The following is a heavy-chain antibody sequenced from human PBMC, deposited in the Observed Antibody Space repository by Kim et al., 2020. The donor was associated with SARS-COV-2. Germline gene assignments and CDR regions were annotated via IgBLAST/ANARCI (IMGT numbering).Heavy chain of an antibody. D-gene: IGHD6-13*01. CDR2: INAGNGNT. Sequence: ASVKVSCKASGYTFTSYAMHWVRQAPGQRLEWMGWINAGNGNTKYSQKFQGRVTITRDTSASTAYMELSSLRSEDTAVYYCARVGGYSSSWYGFDYWGQGTLVTVSS. CDR3: ARVGGYSSSWYGFDY. V-gene: IGHV1-3*01. J-gene: IGHJ4*02. CDR1: GYTFTSYA.